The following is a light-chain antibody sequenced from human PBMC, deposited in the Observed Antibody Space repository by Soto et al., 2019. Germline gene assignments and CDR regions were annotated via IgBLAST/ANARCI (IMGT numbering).Light chain of an antibody. Sequence: DIQMTQSASILSASFGDRVTITWRASQNINNWLAWYQQKPGKAPRLLIYEAFSLESGVPSRFGGRGYETEFNLTISSLQTDDFATYYCQQYNSYSWTFGQGTKVDIK. CDR3: QQYNSYSWT. V-gene: IGKV1-5*03. CDR2: EAF. CDR1: QNINNW. J-gene: IGKJ1*01.